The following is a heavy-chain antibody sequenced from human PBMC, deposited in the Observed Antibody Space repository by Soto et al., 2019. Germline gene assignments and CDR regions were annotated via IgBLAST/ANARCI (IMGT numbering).Heavy chain of an antibody. CDR3: AKAGRPYYDLWSENRFDP. CDR1: GFTFSSYA. CDR2: ISGSGGAT. D-gene: IGHD3-3*01. J-gene: IGHJ5*02. V-gene: IGHV3-23*01. Sequence: GGSLRLSCAASGFTFSSYAMTWVRQAPGKGLEWVSSISGSGGATYYADSVKGRFTISRDDSKSTLHLQMNSLRAEDTALYYCAKAGRPYYDLWSENRFDPWGQGTLVTVSS.